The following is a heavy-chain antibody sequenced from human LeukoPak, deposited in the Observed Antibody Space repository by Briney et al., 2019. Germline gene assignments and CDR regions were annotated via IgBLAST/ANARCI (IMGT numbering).Heavy chain of an antibody. V-gene: IGHV3-9*01. CDR1: GFTFDDYA. CDR3: AKDLYYYDSSGYAFDI. D-gene: IGHD3-22*01. Sequence: PGGSLRLSCAASGFTFDDYAMHWVRQAPGKGLEWVPGISWNSGSIGYADSVKGRFTISRDNAKNSLYLQMNSLRAEDTALYYCAKDLYYYDSSGYAFDIWGQGTMVTVSS. CDR2: ISWNSGSI. J-gene: IGHJ3*02.